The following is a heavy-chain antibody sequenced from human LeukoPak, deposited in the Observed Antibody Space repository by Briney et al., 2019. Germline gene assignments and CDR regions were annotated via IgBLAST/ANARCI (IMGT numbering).Heavy chain of an antibody. J-gene: IGHJ6*02. V-gene: IGHV3-9*01. CDR2: ISRNSGSI. CDR3: AKDSGGSPDGDYYYGMDV. CDR1: GFTFDDYA. D-gene: IGHD2-15*01. Sequence: GGSLRLSCAASGFTFDDYAMHWVRQAPGKGLEWVSGISRNSGSIGYADSVKGRFTISRDNAKNSLYLQVNSLRAEDTALYYCAKDSGGSPDGDYYYGMDVWGQGTTVTVSS.